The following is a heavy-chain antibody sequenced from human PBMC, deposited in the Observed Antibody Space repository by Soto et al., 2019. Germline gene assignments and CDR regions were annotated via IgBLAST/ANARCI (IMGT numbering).Heavy chain of an antibody. Sequence: PGESLKISCKGSGYSFTSYWIGWVRQMPGKGLEWMGIIYPGDSDTRYSPSFQGQVTISADKSISTAYLQWSSLKASDTAMYYCARLNCSGGSCYQYGMDVWGQGTTVTVSS. J-gene: IGHJ6*02. V-gene: IGHV5-51*01. CDR3: ARLNCSGGSCYQYGMDV. CDR1: GYSFTSYW. D-gene: IGHD2-15*01. CDR2: IYPGDSDT.